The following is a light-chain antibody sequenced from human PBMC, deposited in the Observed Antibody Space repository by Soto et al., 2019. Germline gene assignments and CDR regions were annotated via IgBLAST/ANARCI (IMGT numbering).Light chain of an antibody. Sequence: QSALTQPASVSGSPGQSITISCTGTSSDVGGYNYVSWYQQHPGKAPKLMIYDVSNRPSGVSNRFSGSKSGNTASLTISGLQAEDDSDDYYSSYTSSSTVVFGGGTKLTVL. CDR3: SSYTSSSTVV. V-gene: IGLV2-14*01. J-gene: IGLJ2*01. CDR1: SSDVGGYNY. CDR2: DVS.